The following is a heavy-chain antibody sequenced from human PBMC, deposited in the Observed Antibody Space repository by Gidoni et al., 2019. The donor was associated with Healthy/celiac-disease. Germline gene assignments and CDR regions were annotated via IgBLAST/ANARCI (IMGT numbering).Heavy chain of an antibody. CDR1: GGTFTSYA. J-gene: IGHJ4*02. V-gene: IGHV1-69*01. Sequence: QVQLVQSGAEVKKPGSSVKVSCKASGGTFTSYAISWVRQAPGQGLEWVGGIIPIFGTGNYAKKFQGRVTINADETTGTAYMELSRLRSEDTAVYYCAGAEGELGSDYWGQGTLVTGSS. CDR2: IIPIFGTG. CDR3: AGAEGELGSDY. D-gene: IGHD1-26*01.